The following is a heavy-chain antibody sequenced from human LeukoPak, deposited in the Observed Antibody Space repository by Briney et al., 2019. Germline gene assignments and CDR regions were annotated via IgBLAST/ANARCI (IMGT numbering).Heavy chain of an antibody. CDR1: GFTFGDYA. CDR2: IRSKAYGGTT. J-gene: IGHJ3*02. V-gene: IGHV3-49*04. CDR3: RAGAYHGSAPAAFEI. D-gene: IGHD3-10*01. Sequence: GGSLRLSCTASGFTFGDYAMSWVRQAPGKGLEWVGFIRSKAYGGTTEYAASVKGRFTISRDDSKSIAYLQMNSLKIEDTAVYYCRAGAYHGSAPAAFEIWGQGTMVTVSS.